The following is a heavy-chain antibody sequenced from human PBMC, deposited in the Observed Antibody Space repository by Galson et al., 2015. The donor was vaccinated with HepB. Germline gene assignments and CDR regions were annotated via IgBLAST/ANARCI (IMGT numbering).Heavy chain of an antibody. D-gene: IGHD2-2*01. V-gene: IGHV4-59*01. Sequence: ETLSLTCTVSGGSISSYYWSWIRQPPGKGLEWIGYIYYSGSTIYNPSLKSRVTISVDTSRNQFSLKLISVTAADTAVYYCARVPGYCSSTSCYGSGPGAFDIWGQGTMVTVSS. J-gene: IGHJ3*02. CDR2: IYYSGST. CDR1: GGSISSYY. CDR3: ARVPGYCSSTSCYGSGPGAFDI.